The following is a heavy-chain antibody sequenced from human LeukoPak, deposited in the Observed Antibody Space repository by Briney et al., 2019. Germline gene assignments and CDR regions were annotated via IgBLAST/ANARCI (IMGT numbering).Heavy chain of an antibody. D-gene: IGHD2-2*01. CDR3: ARGIVPAAHFDY. Sequence: SETLSLTCTVSGGSFTNYYWSWIRQPPGKGLEWLAFIYKGGSTNYNPSLKSRVTLSVDTSRNQFSLKLTSVTAADTALYYCARGIVPAAHFDYWGQGALVTVSS. J-gene: IGHJ4*02. CDR2: IYKGGST. CDR1: GGSFTNYY. V-gene: IGHV4-59*01.